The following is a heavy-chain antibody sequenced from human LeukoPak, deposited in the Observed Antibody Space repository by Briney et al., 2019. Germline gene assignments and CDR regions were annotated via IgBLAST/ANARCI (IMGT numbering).Heavy chain of an antibody. D-gene: IGHD6-6*01. CDR3: ARHFAYSSSSYFDY. Sequence: SETLSLTCSVSGGSVSTYYWSWIRQPPGKGLEWIGYVYYTGSTNYNPSLKSRVTIFEDKSKNQFSLRLSSVTVADTAVYYCARHFAYSSSSYFDYWGQGTLVTVSS. CDR2: VYYTGST. V-gene: IGHV4-59*08. CDR1: GGSVSTYY. J-gene: IGHJ4*02.